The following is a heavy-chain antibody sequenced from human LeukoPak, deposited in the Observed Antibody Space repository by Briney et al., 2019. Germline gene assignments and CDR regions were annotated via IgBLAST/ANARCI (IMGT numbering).Heavy chain of an antibody. V-gene: IGHV4-59*08. J-gene: IGHJ6*02. CDR3: ARQGAVGGTYHYYGLDV. CDR1: GGSISGFF. Sequence: PSETLSLTCTVSGGSISGFFWSWIRQPPGKGLEWIGYIYSSGSTNYSPTLKSRVTISEDTSKNQFPLNLRSVTAADTAVYYCARQGAVGGTYHYYGLDVWGQGITVTVS. CDR2: IYSSGST. D-gene: IGHD6-19*01.